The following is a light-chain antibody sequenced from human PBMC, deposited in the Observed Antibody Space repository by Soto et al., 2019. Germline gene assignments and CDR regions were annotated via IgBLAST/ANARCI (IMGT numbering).Light chain of an antibody. CDR3: AAWDDSLNGWV. CDR1: SSNIGSKT. J-gene: IGLJ3*02. Sequence: QSVLTQPPSASGTPGQRVTISCSGSSSNIGSKTVSWYQQLPGTAPKVLIYSDNQRPSGVPDRFSGFKSGTSASLAISGLQSEDEADYYCAAWDDSLNGWVFGGGTKLTVL. V-gene: IGLV1-44*01. CDR2: SDN.